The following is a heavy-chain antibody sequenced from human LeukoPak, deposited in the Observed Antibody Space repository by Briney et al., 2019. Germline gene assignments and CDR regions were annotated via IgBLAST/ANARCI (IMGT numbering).Heavy chain of an antibody. CDR3: ARARGVTTVVRRGAFDI. Sequence: GGSLRLSCVASGFTLRSYVMNWVRQTPGKGLEWVSSISGSGDSTFYADSVKGRFSISRDNSKNTLYLQVNGLRSDDTAVYYCARARGVTTVVRRGAFDIWGQGTMVTVSS. J-gene: IGHJ3*02. CDR1: GFTLRSYV. D-gene: IGHD4-23*01. CDR2: ISGSGDST. V-gene: IGHV3-23*01.